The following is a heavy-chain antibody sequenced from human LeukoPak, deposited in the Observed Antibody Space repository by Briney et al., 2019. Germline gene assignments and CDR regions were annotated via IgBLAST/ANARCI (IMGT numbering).Heavy chain of an antibody. V-gene: IGHV1-2*02. CDR1: GYTFTGYC. J-gene: IGHJ6*02. CDR2: INLNSGGT. CDR3: ARERTMIVVVITTSYHYGMDV. D-gene: IGHD3-22*01. Sequence: ASVTVSCKASGYTFTGYCMHWVRQAPGQGIEWVGWINLNSGGTNYAQKVQGRVTMTRDTSISTAYMELSRLRSDDTAVYYCARERTMIVVVITTSYHYGMDVWGQGTTVTVSS.